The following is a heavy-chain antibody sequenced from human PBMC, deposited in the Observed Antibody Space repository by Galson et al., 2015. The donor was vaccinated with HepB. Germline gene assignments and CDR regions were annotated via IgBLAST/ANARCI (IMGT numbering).Heavy chain of an antibody. D-gene: IGHD5-12*01. J-gene: IGHJ6*03. CDR1: GFAFRGSA. CDR3: SRSGDYYSDFYMDV. CDR2: IRSEGKSYAT. Sequence: SLRLSCAASGFAFRGSAMHWVRQAPGKGLEWVGRIRSEGKSYATVYAASVRGRFTISRDDSQNTAYLQMNNLKTEDTAVYYCSRSGDYYSDFYMDVWGKGTTVIVSS. V-gene: IGHV3-73*01.